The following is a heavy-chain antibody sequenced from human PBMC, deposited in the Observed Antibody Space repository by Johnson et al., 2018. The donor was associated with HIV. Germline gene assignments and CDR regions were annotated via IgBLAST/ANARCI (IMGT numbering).Heavy chain of an antibody. CDR3: ARGKGAAAGLDAVDI. D-gene: IGHD6-13*01. J-gene: IGHJ3*02. Sequence: VQLVESGGGLIQPGGSLRLSCAASGFTVSSNYMSWVRQAPGKGLEWVSVIYSGGSTYYADSVKGRFTISRDNARNSLYLEMNSLRVEDTALYYCARGKGAAAGLDAVDIWGQGTMVTVSS. V-gene: IGHV3-53*01. CDR1: GFTVSSNY. CDR2: IYSGGST.